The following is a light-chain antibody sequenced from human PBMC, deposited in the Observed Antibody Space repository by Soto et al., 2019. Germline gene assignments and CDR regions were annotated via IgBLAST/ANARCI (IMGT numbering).Light chain of an antibody. CDR3: QQHNNWPPIT. CDR1: QSVSNN. CDR2: GSS. J-gene: IGKJ5*01. Sequence: RVMPQSPATLSVSPWERVTLSCSASQSVSNNLVWYQQKPGQAPRLLMYGSSIRATGIPARFSGSGSGTEFTLTISSLQSEDFAVYYCQQHNNWPPITFGQGTRLEIK. V-gene: IGKV3-15*01.